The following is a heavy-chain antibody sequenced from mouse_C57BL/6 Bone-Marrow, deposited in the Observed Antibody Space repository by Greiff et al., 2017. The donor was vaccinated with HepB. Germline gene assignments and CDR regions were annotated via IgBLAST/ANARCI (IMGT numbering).Heavy chain of an antibody. V-gene: IGHV14-1*01. D-gene: IGHD1-1*01. Sequence: EVKLVESGAELVRPGASVKLSCTASGFNIKDYYMHWVKQRPEQGLEWIGRIDPEDGDTEYAPKFQGKATMTADTSSNTAYLQLSSLTSEDTAVYYCTRYYGSRAWFAYWGQGTLVTVSA. CDR1: GFNIKDYY. CDR3: TRYYGSRAWFAY. CDR2: IDPEDGDT. J-gene: IGHJ3*01.